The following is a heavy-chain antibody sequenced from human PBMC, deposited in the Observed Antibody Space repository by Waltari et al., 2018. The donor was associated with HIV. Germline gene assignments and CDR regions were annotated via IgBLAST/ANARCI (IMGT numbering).Heavy chain of an antibody. Sequence: EEQLVESGGDLVKPGGSLRLSCAASGFTLIFDWMTWVRQAPGKGLEWVGHIQTESDGGTAEYAAPVKGRFTISRDDSENTLYLQMNNLTTEDTAVYYCSTVRSGALSVWGQGTTVSVSS. CDR3: STVRSGALSV. CDR1: GFTLIFDW. J-gene: IGHJ6*02. CDR2: IQTESDGGTA. V-gene: IGHV3-15*01. D-gene: IGHD1-26*01.